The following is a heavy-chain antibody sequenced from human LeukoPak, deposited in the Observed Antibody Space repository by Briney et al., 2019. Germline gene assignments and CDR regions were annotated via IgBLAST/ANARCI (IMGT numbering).Heavy chain of an antibody. V-gene: IGHV1-69*04. CDR1: GGTFSSYA. CDR2: IIPILGIA. Sequence: SVKVSCKASGGTFSSYAISWVRQAPGQGLEWMGRIIPILGIANYAQKFQGRVTITADKSTSTAYMELSSLRSEDTAVYYCARDLYSSGFAGSFDYWGQGTLVTVSS. D-gene: IGHD6-19*01. CDR3: ARDLYSSGFAGSFDY. J-gene: IGHJ4*02.